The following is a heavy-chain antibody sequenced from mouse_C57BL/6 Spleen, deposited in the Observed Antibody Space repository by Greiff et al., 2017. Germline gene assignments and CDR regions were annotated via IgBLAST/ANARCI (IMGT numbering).Heavy chain of an antibody. CDR3: GKKGRAGYWFAY. J-gene: IGHJ3*01. Sequence: QVQLQQPGAELVKPGASVKMSCKASGYTFTSYWITWVKQRPGQGLEWIGDIYPGSGSTNYNEKFKSKATLTVDTSSSTAYRQLSSLTSEESAVYWGGKKGRAGYWFAYWGQGALVTVS. CDR2: IYPGSGST. D-gene: IGHD3-3*01. CDR1: GYTFTSYW. V-gene: IGHV1-55*01.